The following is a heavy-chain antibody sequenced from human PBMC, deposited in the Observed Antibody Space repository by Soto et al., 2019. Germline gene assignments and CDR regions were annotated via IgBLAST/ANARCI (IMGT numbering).Heavy chain of an antibody. D-gene: IGHD2-15*01. Sequence: SGTLALTCAVYGGSFSGYYWSWIRQPPGKGLEWIGEINHSGSTNYNPSLKSRVTISVDTSKNQFSLKLSSVTAADTAVYYCARHLLGYCSGGSCYRWFDPWGQGTLVTVSS. CDR2: INHSGST. V-gene: IGHV4-34*01. J-gene: IGHJ5*02. CDR1: GGSFSGYY. CDR3: ARHLLGYCSGGSCYRWFDP.